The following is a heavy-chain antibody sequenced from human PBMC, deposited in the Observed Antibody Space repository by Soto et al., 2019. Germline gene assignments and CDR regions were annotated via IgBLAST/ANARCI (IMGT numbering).Heavy chain of an antibody. J-gene: IGHJ4*02. D-gene: IGHD3-3*01. CDR1: GGSFKSGSSS. CDR2: VYPTGGT. V-gene: IGHV4-61*01. Sequence: QVQLQESGPGLVKPSETLSLTCTVSGGSFKSGSSSWSWIRQPPGKGLEWIGYVYPTGGTRYNPALKSRVSISMDTSKKQFSLNLDSVTAADTAVYFSARDFAYFDSWGQGTLVTVSS. CDR3: ARDFAYFDS.